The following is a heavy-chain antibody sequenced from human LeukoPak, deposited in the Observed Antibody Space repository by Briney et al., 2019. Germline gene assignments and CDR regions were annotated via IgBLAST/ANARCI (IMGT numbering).Heavy chain of an antibody. CDR2: IYHSGST. Sequence: TSETLSLTCAVSGYSIRSDYHWAWIRQPPGKGLEWIGNIYHSGSTYYKPSLNSRVTISVDTSKNQFSLRLSSVTAADTAVFYCARVMGYYYYMDVWGTGTTVTVSS. CDR3: ARVMGYYYYMDV. D-gene: IGHD3-16*01. J-gene: IGHJ6*03. CDR1: GYSIRSDYH. V-gene: IGHV4-38-2*01.